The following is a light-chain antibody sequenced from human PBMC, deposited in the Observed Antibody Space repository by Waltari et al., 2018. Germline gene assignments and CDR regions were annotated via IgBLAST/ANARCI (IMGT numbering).Light chain of an antibody. Sequence: DIVMTQSPDSLAVSLGERATIHCKPSQSVLYSANNKDYLAWYQQKPGQPAKLLIYWASTREFGVPDRFSGSGSGTDFTLTISSLQAEDVAVYYCQQYYSIPLTFGGGTKVEIK. CDR1: QSVLYSANNKDY. J-gene: IGKJ4*01. CDR3: QQYYSIPLT. CDR2: WAS. V-gene: IGKV4-1*01.